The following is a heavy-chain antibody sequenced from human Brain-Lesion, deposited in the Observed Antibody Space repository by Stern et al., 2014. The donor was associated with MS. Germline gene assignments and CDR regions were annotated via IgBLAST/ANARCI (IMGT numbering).Heavy chain of an antibody. CDR2: ITGSGVRT. V-gene: IGHV3-23*04. D-gene: IGHD3-9*01. CDR1: GFTFSSYA. J-gene: IGHJ4*02. Sequence: VQLVQSGGDLVQPGGSLRLSCAASGFTFSSYAMSWVRQAPGKGLEWVSSITGSGVRTFYADSVKGRFTISRDNSKNTLYLQMNSLRAEDTAVYYCARFHVRTGYSNFDYWGQGTLVTVSS. CDR3: ARFHVRTGYSNFDY.